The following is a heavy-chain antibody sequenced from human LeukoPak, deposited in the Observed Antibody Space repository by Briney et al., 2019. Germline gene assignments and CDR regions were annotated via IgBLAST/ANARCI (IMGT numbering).Heavy chain of an antibody. Sequence: SVKVSCKASGGTFSSYAISWVRQAPGQGLEWMGGIIPIFGTANYAQRFQGRVTITADESTSTAYMELSSLRSEDTAVYYCARRIADYSSYNWFDPWGQGTLVTVSS. CDR2: IIPIFGTA. CDR3: ARRIADYSSYNWFDP. D-gene: IGHD4-11*01. V-gene: IGHV1-69*13. CDR1: GGTFSSYA. J-gene: IGHJ5*02.